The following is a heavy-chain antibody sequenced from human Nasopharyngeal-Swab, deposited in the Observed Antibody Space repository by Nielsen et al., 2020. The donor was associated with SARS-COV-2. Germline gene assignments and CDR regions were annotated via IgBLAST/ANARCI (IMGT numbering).Heavy chain of an antibody. D-gene: IGHD6-13*01. Sequence: SVKVSCKASGGTFSSYAISWVRQAPAQGLEWMGGIIPIFGTANYAQKFQGRVTITADESTSTAYMELSSLRSEDTAVYYCARSGYSSSWYQHSYYYYGMDVWGQGTTVTVSS. CDR2: IIPIFGTA. J-gene: IGHJ6*02. V-gene: IGHV1-69*13. CDR1: GGTFSSYA. CDR3: ARSGYSSSWYQHSYYYYGMDV.